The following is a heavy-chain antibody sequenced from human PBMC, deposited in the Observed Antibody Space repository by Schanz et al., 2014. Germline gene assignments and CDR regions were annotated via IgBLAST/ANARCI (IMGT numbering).Heavy chain of an antibody. J-gene: IGHJ4*02. Sequence: EVQLVESGGGLVRPGGSLRLSCTTSGLIFSTYTLNWVRQAPGKGLEWISYISFSGNTIYYADSVKGRFTISRDNAKNSVFLQMNRLRAEDTAVYYCARDRVGASSYFDYWGQGTLVTVSS. CDR1: GLIFSTYT. D-gene: IGHD1-26*01. CDR3: ARDRVGASSYFDY. V-gene: IGHV3-48*01. CDR2: ISFSGNTI.